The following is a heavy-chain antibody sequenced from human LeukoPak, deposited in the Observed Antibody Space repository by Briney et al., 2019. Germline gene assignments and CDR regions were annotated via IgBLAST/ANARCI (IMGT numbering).Heavy chain of an antibody. CDR1: GYTFTGYY. V-gene: IGHV1-2*02. CDR3: ARDRDDFWSGYYTGSFDY. D-gene: IGHD3-3*01. CDR2: INPNSGGT. J-gene: IGHJ4*02. Sequence: GASVKVSCKASGYTFTGYYMHWVRQAPGQGLEWMGWINPNSGGTNYAQKFQGRDTMTRDTSISTAYMELSRLRSDDTAVYYCARDRDDFWSGYYTGSFDYWGQGTLVTVSS.